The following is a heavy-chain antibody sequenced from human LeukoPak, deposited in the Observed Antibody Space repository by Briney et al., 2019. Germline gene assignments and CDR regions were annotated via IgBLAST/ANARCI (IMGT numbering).Heavy chain of an antibody. J-gene: IGHJ5*02. D-gene: IGHD3-22*01. CDR1: GGSFSGYC. CDR2: INHSGST. Sequence: SETLSLTCAVYGGSFSGYCWSWIRQPPGKGLEWIGEINHSGSTNYNPSLKSRVTISVDTSKNQFSLKLSSVTAADTAVYYCARRITMIVVVNWFDPWGQGTLVTVSS. CDR3: ARRITMIVVVNWFDP. V-gene: IGHV4-34*01.